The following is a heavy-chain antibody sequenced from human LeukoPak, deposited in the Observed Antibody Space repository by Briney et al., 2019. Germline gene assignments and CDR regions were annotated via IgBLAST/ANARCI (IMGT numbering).Heavy chain of an antibody. Sequence: SETLPLTCTVSGGSISSYYWSWLRQPPGKGLEWIGYMYYSGSTNFNPSLKTRVTISVDTSKNHFSLKMSSVTAVDTAVYYCARGSLGDYGNWFDLGGQGTLVTVSS. CDR2: MYYSGST. CDR1: GGSISSYY. J-gene: IGHJ5*02. CDR3: ARGSLGDYGNWFDL. D-gene: IGHD4-17*01. V-gene: IGHV4-59*01.